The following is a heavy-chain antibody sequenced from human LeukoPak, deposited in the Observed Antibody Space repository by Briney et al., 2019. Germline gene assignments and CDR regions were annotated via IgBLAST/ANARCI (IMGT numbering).Heavy chain of an antibody. CDR3: ARDQGYCSGGSCYRWFDP. CDR1: GGSISSFY. V-gene: IGHV4-59*01. CDR2: IYYSGST. J-gene: IGHJ5*02. Sequence: SETLPLTCTVSGGSISSFYWSWIRQPPGKGLEWIGYIYYSGSTNYNPSLKSRVTISVDTSKNQFSPKLSSVTAADTAVYYCARDQGYCSGGSCYRWFDPWGQGTLVTVSS. D-gene: IGHD2-15*01.